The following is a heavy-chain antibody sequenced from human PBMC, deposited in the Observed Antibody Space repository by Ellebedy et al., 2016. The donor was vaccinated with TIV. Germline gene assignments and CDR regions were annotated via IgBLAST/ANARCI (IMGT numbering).Heavy chain of an antibody. V-gene: IGHV3-48*04. CDR1: GFTFSNFG. CDR2: ISGNGETI. CDR3: AREDIVTVREAMDV. J-gene: IGHJ6*04. D-gene: IGHD2-15*01. Sequence: PGGSLRLSCAASGFTFSNFGMHWVRQAPGKGLEWVSYISGNGETIDYTDSVKGRFTVSRDNARKSLYLQMTRLRAEDSAVYSGAREDIVTVREAMDVWGKGPRVTVSS.